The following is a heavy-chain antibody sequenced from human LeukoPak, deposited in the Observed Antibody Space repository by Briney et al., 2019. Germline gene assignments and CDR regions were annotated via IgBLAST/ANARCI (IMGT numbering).Heavy chain of an antibody. CDR1: GGSISSGGYY. J-gene: IGHJ4*02. V-gene: IGHV4-31*03. CDR3: AGMRDYDSSGYYYFDY. D-gene: IGHD3-22*01. CDR2: IYYSGST. Sequence: SETLSLTCTVSGGSISSGGYYWSWIRQHPGKGLEWIGYIYYSGSTYYNPSLKSRVTISVDTSKNQFSLKLSSVTAADTAAYYCAGMRDYDSSGYYYFDYWGQGTLVTVSS.